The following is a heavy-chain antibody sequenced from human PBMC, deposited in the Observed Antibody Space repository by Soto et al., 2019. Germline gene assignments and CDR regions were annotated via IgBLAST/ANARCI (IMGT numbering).Heavy chain of an antibody. J-gene: IGHJ4*02. V-gene: IGHV1-3*04. CDR1: GYTFTDYA. CDR2: INTGKGDT. CDR3: ARALHYGGNSFDN. Sequence: QVHLVQSGAEVKMPGASVKLSCKASGYTFTDYAMHWVRQAPEQSLEWMGWINTGKGDTKYSQNFQDRVAFTRDTSASTAYMELSSLSSEDTAVYYCARALHYGGNSFDNWGQGTLVTVSS. D-gene: IGHD4-17*01.